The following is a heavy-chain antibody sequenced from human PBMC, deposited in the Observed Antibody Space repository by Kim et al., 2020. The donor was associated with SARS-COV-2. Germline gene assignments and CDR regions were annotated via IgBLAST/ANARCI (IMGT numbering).Heavy chain of an antibody. CDR2: ISYDGSNK. V-gene: IGHV3-30-3*01. CDR1: GFTFRSCA. D-gene: IGHD1-1*01. J-gene: IGHJ6*01. CDR3: ARDAGSRLPVVTDSYY. Sequence: GGSLRLSCAASGFTFRSCAMHWVRQAPGKGLEWVAVISYDGSNKNYADSVKGRFTISRDNSKNTLYLQMNSLRPEDTSLYYFARDAGSRLPVVTDSYY.